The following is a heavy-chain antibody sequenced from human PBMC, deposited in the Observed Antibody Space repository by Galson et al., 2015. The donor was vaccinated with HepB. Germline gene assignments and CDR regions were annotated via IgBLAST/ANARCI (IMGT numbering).Heavy chain of an antibody. CDR1: GFTFSSYA. J-gene: IGHJ6*03. CDR2: ISYDGSNK. CDR3: ARAALGMPYYYYYMDV. Sequence: SLRLSCAASGFTFSSYAMHWVRQAPGKGLEWVAVISYDGSNKYYADSVKGRFTISRDNSKNTLYLQMNSLRAEDTAVYYCARAALGMPYYYYYMDVWGKGTTVTVSS. V-gene: IGHV3-30-3*01. D-gene: IGHD2-2*01.